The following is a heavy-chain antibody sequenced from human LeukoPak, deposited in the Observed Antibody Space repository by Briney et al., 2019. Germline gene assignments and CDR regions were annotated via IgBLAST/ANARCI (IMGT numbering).Heavy chain of an antibody. D-gene: IGHD6-19*01. CDR3: ARKYSSGWKLSVFQH. V-gene: IGHV1-8*01. CDR2: MNPNSGNT. CDR1: GYTFTSFD. Sequence: ASVKVSCKASGYTFTSFDINWVRQATGQGPEWMGWMNPNSGNTGSAQKFQGRVTMTRNTSISTAYMELSSLRSEDTAVYYCARKYSSGWKLSVFQHWGQGTLVTVSS. J-gene: IGHJ1*01.